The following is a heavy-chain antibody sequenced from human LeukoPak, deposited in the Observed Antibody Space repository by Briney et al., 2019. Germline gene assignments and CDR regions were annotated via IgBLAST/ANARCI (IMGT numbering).Heavy chain of an antibody. CDR1: GGSFSGYY. V-gene: IGHV4-34*01. D-gene: IGHD3-10*01. CDR2: INHSGST. J-gene: IGHJ4*02. Sequence: PSETLSLACAVYGGSFSGYYWSWIRQPPGKGLEWIGEINHSGSTNYNPSPKSRVTISVDTSKNQFSLKLSSVTAADTAVYYCARRLGSGSYYKRGFDYWGQGTLVTVSS. CDR3: ARRLGSGSYYKRGFDY.